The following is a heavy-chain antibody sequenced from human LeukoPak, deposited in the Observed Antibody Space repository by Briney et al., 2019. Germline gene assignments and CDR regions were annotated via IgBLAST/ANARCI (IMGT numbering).Heavy chain of an antibody. CDR3: AKAPKGYSSSWFYFDY. CDR2: IRYDGSNK. J-gene: IGHJ4*02. CDR1: GFTFSSYG. V-gene: IGHV3-30*02. D-gene: IGHD6-13*01. Sequence: PGGSLRLSCAASGFTFSSYGMHWVRQAPGKGLEWVAFIRYDGSNKYYADSVKGRFTISRDNSKNTLYLQMNSLRAEDTAVYYCAKAPKGYSSSWFYFDYWGQGTLVTVSS.